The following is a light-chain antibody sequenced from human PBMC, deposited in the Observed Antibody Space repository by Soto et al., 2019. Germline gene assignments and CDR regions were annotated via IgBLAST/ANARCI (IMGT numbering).Light chain of an antibody. CDR1: NTDVGGYNY. J-gene: IGLJ1*01. V-gene: IGLV2-14*01. CDR2: EVT. CDR3: NSYTSTNTYV. Sequence: QAVRTESASVSGSPGQSITIACTGTNTDVGGYNYVSWYQQHPMKAPKLIIYEVTKRPSGVSARFSGSKSANTASLTISGLQAEDEADYYCNSYTSTNTYVFGTGTKVTVL.